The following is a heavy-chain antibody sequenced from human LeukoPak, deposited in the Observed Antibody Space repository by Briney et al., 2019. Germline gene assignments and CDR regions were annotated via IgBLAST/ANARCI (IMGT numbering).Heavy chain of an antibody. CDR1: GGSISSSSYY. D-gene: IGHD2-2*03. J-gene: IGHJ6*02. Sequence: PSETLSLTCTVSGGSISSSSYYWGWIRQPPGKGLEWIGYIFYSGSTNYNPSLKSRVTISVDTSKNQFSLKLSSVTAADTAVYYCARVDIVYYGLDVWGQGATVTVSS. V-gene: IGHV4-61*05. CDR3: ARVDIVYYGLDV. CDR2: IFYSGST.